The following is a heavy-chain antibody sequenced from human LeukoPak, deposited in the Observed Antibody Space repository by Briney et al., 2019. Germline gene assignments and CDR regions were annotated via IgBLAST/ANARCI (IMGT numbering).Heavy chain of an antibody. J-gene: IGHJ4*02. CDR1: GFTFSSGY. CDR2: ISSDGSNT. Sequence: GGSLRLSCAVSGFTFSSGYMHWVRQPPGKGPVWVSRISSDGSNTTYADSVKGRFTISRDDARNTLYLQMNSLRDADTAVYYCARYTGGGVYWGQGTLVTVSS. CDR3: ARYTGGGVY. V-gene: IGHV3-74*03. D-gene: IGHD2-2*02.